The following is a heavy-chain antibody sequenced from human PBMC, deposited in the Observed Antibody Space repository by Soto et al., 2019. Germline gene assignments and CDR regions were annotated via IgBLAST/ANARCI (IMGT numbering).Heavy chain of an antibody. CDR1: GLTFSSYA. CDR3: AKGGHNSSPDY. Sequence: EVQLLESGGGLVQPGGSLRLSCAASGLTFSSYAMSWVRQAPGKGLEWVSAIGGSGDDTYYADSVKGRFTISRDNSKNTLFLQMNSLSAEDTAVYYCAKGGHNSSPDYWGQGTLVTVSS. J-gene: IGHJ4*02. D-gene: IGHD6-19*01. V-gene: IGHV3-23*01. CDR2: IGGSGDDT.